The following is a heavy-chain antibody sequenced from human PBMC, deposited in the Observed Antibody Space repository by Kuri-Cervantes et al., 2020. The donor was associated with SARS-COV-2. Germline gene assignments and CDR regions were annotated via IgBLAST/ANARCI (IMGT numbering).Heavy chain of an antibody. CDR1: GFTFSSYA. V-gene: IGHV3-23*01. Sequence: GGSLRLSCAASGFTFSSYAMNWVRQAPGRGLEWVSAISGSGGSTYYADSVKGRFTISRDNSKNTLYLQVISLRAEDTALYYCAKGYFSDTSNYFDYWGQGALVTVSS. D-gene: IGHD3-10*01. J-gene: IGHJ4*02. CDR2: ISGSGGST. CDR3: AKGYFSDTSNYFDY.